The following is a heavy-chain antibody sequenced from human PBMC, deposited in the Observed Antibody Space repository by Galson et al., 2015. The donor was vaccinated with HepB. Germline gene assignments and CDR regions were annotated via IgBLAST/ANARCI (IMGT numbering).Heavy chain of an antibody. J-gene: IGHJ4*02. V-gene: IGHV3-21*01. CDR1: GFTFSSYC. CDR2: ISSSSSYV. CDR3: AGALSGSDIHGGDY. D-gene: IGHD1-26*01. Sequence: SLRLSCAASGFTFSSYCMNWVRQAPGKGLEWVSSISSSSSYVYYADSVKGRFTISRDNAKNSLYLQMNSLRAEDTAVYYCAGALSGSDIHGGDYWGQGTLVTVSS.